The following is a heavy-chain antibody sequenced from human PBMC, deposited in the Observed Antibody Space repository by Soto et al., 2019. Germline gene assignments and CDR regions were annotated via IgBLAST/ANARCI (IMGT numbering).Heavy chain of an antibody. V-gene: IGHV1-2*02. CDR2: INPHSGAT. D-gene: IGHD3-10*01. Sequence: ASVKVSCKASGYTFSANYIHWVRQAPGQGLEWLGWINPHSGATNYAQKFLGRVTMSADTSASTAYMDLARLKSDDTAVYYCVRARALGFSNWFDPWGRGTLVTVSS. CDR1: GYTFSANY. J-gene: IGHJ5*02. CDR3: VRARALGFSNWFDP.